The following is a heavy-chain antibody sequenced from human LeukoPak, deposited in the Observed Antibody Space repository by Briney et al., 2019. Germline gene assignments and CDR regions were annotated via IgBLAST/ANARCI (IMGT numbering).Heavy chain of an antibody. CDR2: IFYGGNT. CDR3: ARGRYCAGGGCRLFDF. CDR1: GGSISGYF. J-gene: IGHJ4*01. Sequence: SETLSLTCSVSGGSISGYFWSWIREPPGRGLEWIGYIFYGGNTKHNPSLKSRVAMSADASKNQYSLSLSSVTAADTAIYYCARGRYCAGGGCRLFDFWGQGTLVGVSS. D-gene: IGHD2-8*02. V-gene: IGHV4-59*01.